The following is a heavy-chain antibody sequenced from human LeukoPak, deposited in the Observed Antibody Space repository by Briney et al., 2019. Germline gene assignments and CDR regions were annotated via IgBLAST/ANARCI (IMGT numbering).Heavy chain of an antibody. V-gene: IGHV4-39*01. CDR3: ARQRSGWFDWFDP. D-gene: IGHD6-19*01. CDR1: GGSISGSTYY. CDR2: IFYSGST. Sequence: PSETLSLTCTVSGGSISGSTYYWGWIHQPPGKGLEWLGSIFYSGSTYYNPSLKSRVTISVDTSKNQFSLKLSSVTAADTAVFYCARQRSGWFDWFDPWGQGTLVTVSS. J-gene: IGHJ5*02.